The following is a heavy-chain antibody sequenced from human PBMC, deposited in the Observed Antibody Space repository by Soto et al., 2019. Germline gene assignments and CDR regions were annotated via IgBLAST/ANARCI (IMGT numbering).Heavy chain of an antibody. CDR2: IIPIFGTA. CDR1: GGTFSSYA. V-gene: IGHV1-69*13. D-gene: IGHD6-13*01. Sequence: SVKVSCNASGGTFSSYAISWVRQAPGQGLEWMGGIIPIFGTANYAQKFQGRVTITADESTSTAYMELSSLRSEDTAVYYCARVGYSSSWYTYWGQLNLVTVSS. J-gene: IGHJ4*02. CDR3: ARVGYSSSWYTY.